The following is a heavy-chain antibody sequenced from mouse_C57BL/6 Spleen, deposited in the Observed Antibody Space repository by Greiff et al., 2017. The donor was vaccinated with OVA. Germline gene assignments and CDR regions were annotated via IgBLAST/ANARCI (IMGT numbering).Heavy chain of an antibody. CDR3: AKDDGYYGGFAY. CDR2: ISSGSSTI. CDR1: GFTFSDYG. Sequence: EVHLVESGGGLVKPGGSLKLSCAASGFTFSDYGMHWVRLAPEKGLEWVAYISSGSSTIYYADTVKGRFTISRDNAKNTLFLQMTSLRSEDTAMYYCAKDDGYYGGFAYWGQGTLVTVSA. V-gene: IGHV5-17*01. D-gene: IGHD2-3*01. J-gene: IGHJ3*01.